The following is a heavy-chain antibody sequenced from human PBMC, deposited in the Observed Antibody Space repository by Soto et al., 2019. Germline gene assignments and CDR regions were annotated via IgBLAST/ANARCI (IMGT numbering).Heavy chain of an antibody. D-gene: IGHD3-22*01. CDR2: ISYDGSNT. CDR1: GFTFSDYA. CDR3: ARPPYYYDSSGYYTPHFDY. Sequence: GGSLRLSCAASGFTFSDYAMHWVRQAPGKGLVWVAVISYDGSNTYYADSVKGRFTISRDNSKNTLYLQMTSLRVEDTAVYYCARPPYYYDSSGYYTPHFDYWGQGTLVTVSS. V-gene: IGHV3-30-3*01. J-gene: IGHJ4*02.